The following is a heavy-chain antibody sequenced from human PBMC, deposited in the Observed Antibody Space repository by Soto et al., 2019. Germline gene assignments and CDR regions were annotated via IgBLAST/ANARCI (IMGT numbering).Heavy chain of an antibody. CDR1: RGTFTSYA. J-gene: IGHJ6*02. CDR3: ARVVVPGFGNYYGMDV. D-gene: IGHD2-21*01. Sequence: QVQLVQSGAEVKKPGSSVKVSCKTSRGTFTSYAISWVRQAPGQGLEWMGGIIPIFGTTKYAQKFQGRVTVTADKSTSTAYMELSSLRSEDTAVYYCARVVVPGFGNYYGMDVWGQGPRSPSP. CDR2: IIPIFGTT. V-gene: IGHV1-69*06.